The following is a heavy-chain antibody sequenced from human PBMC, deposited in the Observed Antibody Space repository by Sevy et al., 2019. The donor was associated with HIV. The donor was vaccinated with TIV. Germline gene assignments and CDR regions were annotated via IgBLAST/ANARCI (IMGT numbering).Heavy chain of an antibody. CDR2: IKQDRYET. CDR1: GFNFRNSW. CDR3: VRDKEEGAIVLDY. V-gene: IGHV3-7*03. D-gene: IGHD1-26*01. Sequence: GGSLRLSCATFGFNFRNSWMAWVRQPPGKGLEFLADIKQDRYETYYVDSVKGRFTISRDNAKNSLHLQMNSLRAEDTAMYFCVRDKEEGAIVLDYWGQGTPVTVSS. J-gene: IGHJ4*02.